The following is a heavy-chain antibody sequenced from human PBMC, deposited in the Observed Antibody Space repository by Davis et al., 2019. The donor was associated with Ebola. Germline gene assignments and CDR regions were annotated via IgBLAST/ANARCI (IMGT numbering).Heavy chain of an antibody. CDR1: GFTFSSYA. J-gene: IGHJ6*02. CDR2: ISGSGGST. V-gene: IGHV3-23*01. D-gene: IGHD5-12*01. CDR3: ARDPGDAVATTHGMDV. Sequence: PGGSLRLSCAASGFTFSSYAMSWVRQAPGKGLEWVSAISGSGGSTYYADSVKGRFTISRDNSKNTLYLQMNSLRAEDTAVYYCARDPGDAVATTHGMDVWGQGTTVTVSS.